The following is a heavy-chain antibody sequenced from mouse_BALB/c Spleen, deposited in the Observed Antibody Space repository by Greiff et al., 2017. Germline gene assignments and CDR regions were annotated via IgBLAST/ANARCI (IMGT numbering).Heavy chain of an antibody. J-gene: IGHJ2*01. CDR3: MIKDFDY. CDR2: IWSGGST. Sequence: QVQLQQSGPGLVQPSQSLSITCTVSGFSLTSYGVHWVRQSPGKGLEWLGVIWSGGSTDYNAAFISRLSISKDNSKSQVFFKMNSLQADDTAIYYCMIKDFDYWGQGTTLTVSS. CDR1: GFSLTSYG. D-gene: IGHD2-4*01. V-gene: IGHV2-4-1*01.